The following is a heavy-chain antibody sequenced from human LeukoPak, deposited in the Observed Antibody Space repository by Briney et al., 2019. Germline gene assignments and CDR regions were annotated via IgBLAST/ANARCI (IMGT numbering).Heavy chain of an antibody. CDR1: GFTFSSYS. CDR3: AKDRGEWELLPFFDY. D-gene: IGHD1-26*01. V-gene: IGHV3-48*01. Sequence: PGGSLRLSCAASGFTFSSYSMMWVRQAPGKGLEWVSYISSSSTTIHYADSVKGRFTISRDNSKNTLYLQMNSLTAKDTAVYFCAKDRGEWELLPFFDYWGQGTLVTVSS. J-gene: IGHJ4*02. CDR2: ISSSSTTI.